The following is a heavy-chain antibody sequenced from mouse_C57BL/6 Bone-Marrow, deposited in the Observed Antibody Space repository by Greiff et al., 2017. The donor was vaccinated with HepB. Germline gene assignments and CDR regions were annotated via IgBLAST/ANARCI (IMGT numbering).Heavy chain of an antibody. CDR3: AGGGYYNWYFDD. J-gene: IGHJ1*03. CDR1: GFTFSNYW. CDR2: IRWKCDNYAT. D-gene: IGHD2-3*01. Sequence: EVKVEESGGGLVQPGGSMKLSCVASGFTFSNYWMNWVRQSPEKGLEWVAQIRWKCDNYATHYAESVKGRFTISRDDSKSRVYLQMNNLRAEDIGIYYCAGGGYYNWYFDDWGKGTTVTVSS. V-gene: IGHV6-3*01.